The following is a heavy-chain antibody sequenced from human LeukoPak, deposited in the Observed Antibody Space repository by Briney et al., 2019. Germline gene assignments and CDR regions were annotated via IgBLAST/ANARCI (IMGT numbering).Heavy chain of an antibody. CDR3: ASEYCSGGNCYFDC. Sequence: KSGESLKISCKGSEYSFATYWIGWVRQMPGQGLEWMGIIFPGDSDTRYSPSFQGQVTISADKSISTAYLQWSSLKASDTAIYYCASEYCSGGNCYFDCWGQGTLVTVSS. CDR1: EYSFATYW. V-gene: IGHV5-51*01. CDR2: IFPGDSDT. J-gene: IGHJ4*02. D-gene: IGHD2-15*01.